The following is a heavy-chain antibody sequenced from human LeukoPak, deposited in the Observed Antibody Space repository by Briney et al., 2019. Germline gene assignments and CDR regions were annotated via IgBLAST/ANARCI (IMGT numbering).Heavy chain of an antibody. CDR1: GFTFSNSA. J-gene: IGHJ4*02. V-gene: IGHV3-21*01. CDR3: ARDPLRYLRVGHYDY. D-gene: IGHD3-9*01. CDR2: IDYDSSHI. Sequence: GGSLRLSCAASGFTFSNSAMNWVRQVPGKGLEWVSSIDYDSSHIYYAASVRGRFTISRDNARNSVYLQMNSLRVEDTAVYYCARDPLRYLRVGHYDYWGQGTLVTVSS.